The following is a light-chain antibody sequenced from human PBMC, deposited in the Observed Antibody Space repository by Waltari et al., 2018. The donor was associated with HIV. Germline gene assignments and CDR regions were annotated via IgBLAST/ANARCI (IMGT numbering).Light chain of an antibody. V-gene: IGLV1-40*01. J-gene: IGLJ2*01. CDR2: GNN. CDR3: QSYDHSLRVV. Sequence: QPPSVSGAPGQRVTISCTGSSSNIGAGYDVHWYQQIPGTAPKLLIYGNNNRPSGVPDRFSGSKSGTSASLAITGLQPEDEADYYCQSYDHSLRVVFGGGTKLTVL. CDR1: SSNIGAGYD.